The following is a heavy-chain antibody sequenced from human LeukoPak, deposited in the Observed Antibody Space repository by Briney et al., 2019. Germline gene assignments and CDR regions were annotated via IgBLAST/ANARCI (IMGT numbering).Heavy chain of an antibody. Sequence: PSETLSLTCTVSGGSISSYYWSWIRQPAGKGLEWIGRIYISGSTNYNPSLKSRVTMSVDTSKNQFSLRLSSVTAADTAVYYCARDRGTWNDDGFDYWGQGTLVTVSS. D-gene: IGHD1-1*01. CDR3: ARDRGTWNDDGFDY. CDR1: GGSISSYY. J-gene: IGHJ4*02. V-gene: IGHV4-4*07. CDR2: IYISGST.